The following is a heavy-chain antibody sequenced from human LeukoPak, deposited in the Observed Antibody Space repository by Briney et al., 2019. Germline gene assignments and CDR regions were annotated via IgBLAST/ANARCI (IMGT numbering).Heavy chain of an antibody. Sequence: AGGSLRLSCAASGFTFSSYWMSWVRQAPGKGLEWVANIKQDGSEKYYVDSVKGRFTISRDNSKNTLYLQMNSLRAEDTAVYYCARGLVVAPYYFDYWGQGTLVTVSS. CDR2: IKQDGSEK. J-gene: IGHJ4*02. CDR3: ARGLVVAPYYFDY. D-gene: IGHD3-22*01. V-gene: IGHV3-7*03. CDR1: GFTFSSYW.